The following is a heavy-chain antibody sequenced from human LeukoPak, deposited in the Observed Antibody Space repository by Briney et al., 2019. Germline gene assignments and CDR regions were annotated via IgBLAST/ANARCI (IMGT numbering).Heavy chain of an antibody. CDR2: IYSGGST. D-gene: IGHD3-10*01. Sequence: PGGSLRLSCAVSGFTVSSNYMSWVRQAPGKGLEWVSVIYSGGSTYYTDSVKGRFTISRDNSKNTLYLQMNSLRAEDTAVYYCARQSLWFGELNDAFGIWGQGTMVTVSS. CDR1: GFTVSSNY. V-gene: IGHV3-53*01. CDR3: ARQSLWFGELNDAFGI. J-gene: IGHJ3*02.